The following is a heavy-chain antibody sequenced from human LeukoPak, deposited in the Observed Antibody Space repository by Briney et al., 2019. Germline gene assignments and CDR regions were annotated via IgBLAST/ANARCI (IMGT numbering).Heavy chain of an antibody. V-gene: IGHV3-66*01. CDR2: IYSDDST. CDR3: ARAFPAAAHTSFDY. CDR1: GFAVSGNY. Sequence: GGSLRLSCASGFAVSGNYMTWVRQAPGKGLEWVSIIYSDDSTYYADSVKGRFTISRDISRDTVYLQMNSLRAEDTAVYYCARAFPAAAHTSFDYWGQGTLVTVSS. D-gene: IGHD6-13*01. J-gene: IGHJ4*02.